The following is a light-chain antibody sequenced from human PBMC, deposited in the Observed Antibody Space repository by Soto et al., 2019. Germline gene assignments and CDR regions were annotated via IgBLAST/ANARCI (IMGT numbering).Light chain of an antibody. CDR3: QQYGDSPPT. V-gene: IGKV3-20*01. CDR1: QTVSGSY. Sequence: PGERATLSCRASQTVSGSYLAWYQQKPGQAPRLLIYGASSRATSIPDRFSGSGSGTDFTLTVSRLEPEDFALYYCQQYGDSPPTFGPGTKVDI. CDR2: GAS. J-gene: IGKJ3*01.